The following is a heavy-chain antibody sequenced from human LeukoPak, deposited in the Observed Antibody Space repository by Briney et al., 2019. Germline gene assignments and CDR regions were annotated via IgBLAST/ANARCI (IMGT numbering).Heavy chain of an antibody. CDR3: AKDNYGGNSAIFDY. CDR1: GFTFSSYG. CDR2: IRYDGSNK. J-gene: IGHJ4*02. D-gene: IGHD4-23*01. Sequence: PGGSLRLSCAASGFTFSSYGMHWVRQAPGKGLKWVAFIRYDGSNKYYADSVKGRFTISRDNSKNTLYLQMNSLRAEDTAVYYCAKDNYGGNSAIFDYWGQGTLVTVSS. V-gene: IGHV3-30*02.